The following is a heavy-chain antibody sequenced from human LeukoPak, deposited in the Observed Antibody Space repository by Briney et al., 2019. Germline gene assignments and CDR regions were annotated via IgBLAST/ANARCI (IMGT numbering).Heavy chain of an antibody. V-gene: IGHV4-34*01. CDR1: GGSFSGYY. CDR3: ARGLITMVRGVKRGWFDP. Sequence: SETLSLTCAAYGGSFSGYYWSWIRQPPGKGLEWIGEINHSGSTNYNPSLKSRVTISVDTSKNQFSLKLSSVTAADTAVYYCARGLITMVRGVKRGWFDPWGQGTLVTVSS. CDR2: INHSGST. D-gene: IGHD3-10*01. J-gene: IGHJ5*02.